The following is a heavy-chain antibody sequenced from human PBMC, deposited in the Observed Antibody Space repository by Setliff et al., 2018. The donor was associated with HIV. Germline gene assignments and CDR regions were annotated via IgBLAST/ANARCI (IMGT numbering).Heavy chain of an antibody. D-gene: IGHD2-8*01. J-gene: IGHJ6*03. CDR1: GGSINSGNNY. Sequence: SETLSLTCTVSGGSINSGNNYWSWIRQHPGKGLEWIGFIYYSGTTYSNPSLQSRVRISVDTSKNQFSLRLNSVTAADTAVYYCARDSANGKTANLNYLDVWGKGTTVTVSS. CDR2: IYYSGTT. CDR3: ARDSANGKTANLNYLDV. V-gene: IGHV4-31*03.